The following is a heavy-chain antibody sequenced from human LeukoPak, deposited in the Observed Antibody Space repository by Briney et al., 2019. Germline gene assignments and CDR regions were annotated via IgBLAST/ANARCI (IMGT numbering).Heavy chain of an antibody. D-gene: IGHD6-13*01. CDR3: AKGRGSWPCYFDY. Sequence: AGSLRLSCAASGFTFSSFAMTWVRQAPRKRLQPVSLISASGSPTYYADSVKGRFTISRDNSKNTLYPQMNSLRADDTAVYYCAKGRGSWPCYFDYWGQGTLVTVSS. CDR1: GFTFSSFA. J-gene: IGHJ4*02. CDR2: ISASGSPT. V-gene: IGHV3-23*01.